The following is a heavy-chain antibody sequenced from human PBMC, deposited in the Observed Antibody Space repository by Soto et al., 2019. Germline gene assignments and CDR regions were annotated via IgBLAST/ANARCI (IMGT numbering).Heavy chain of an antibody. CDR3: ARGGGGYRFDY. J-gene: IGHJ4*02. CDR2: IFFSGNT. Sequence: HVQLQESGPGLVKPSETLSLTCTVSGDFSSAYYWSWIRQSPGKGLEWLGYIFFSGNTKYKPSLKRPTTLSLDGSKKQFSLKMTSGTTGDKGVDYCARGGGGYRFDYWGQGTLVTVS. V-gene: IGHV4-59*01. D-gene: IGHD1-1*01. CDR1: GDFSSAYY.